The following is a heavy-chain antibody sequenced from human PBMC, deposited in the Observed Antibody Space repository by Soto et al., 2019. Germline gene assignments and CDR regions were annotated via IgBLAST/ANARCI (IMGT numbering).Heavy chain of an antibody. CDR2: INPATGNT. D-gene: IGHD1-20*01. CDR3: ARRYKSAGCLEP. V-gene: IGHV1-3*01. CDR1: GYTFATYA. J-gene: IGHJ5*02. Sequence: QVQLVQSGAEVKKPGASVKVSCKASGYTFATYAIHWVRQAPGEGLEWMGWINPATGNTEYSEKFQDRVTLTRDTSATTPYMKLRGPRFEDTPVYYYARRYKSAGCLEPWGQGTLVTVSS.